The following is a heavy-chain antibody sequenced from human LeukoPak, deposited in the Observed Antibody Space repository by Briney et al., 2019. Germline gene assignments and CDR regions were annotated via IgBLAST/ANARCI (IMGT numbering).Heavy chain of an antibody. V-gene: IGHV4-34*01. J-gene: IGHJ5*02. CDR2: INHSGCT. CDR1: GGSFSGYY. Sequence: PSETLSLTCAVYGGSFSGYYWSWIRQPPGKGLEWIGEINHSGCTNYNPSLKSRVTISVDTSKNQFSLKLSSVTAADTAVYYCARTVQYCSGGSCYSWYLLADNWFDPWGQGTLVTVSS. D-gene: IGHD2-15*01. CDR3: ARTVQYCSGGSCYSWYLLADNWFDP.